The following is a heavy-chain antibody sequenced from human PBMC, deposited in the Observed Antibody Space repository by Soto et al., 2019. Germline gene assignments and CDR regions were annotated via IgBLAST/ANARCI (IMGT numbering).Heavy chain of an antibody. CDR2: IYPGDSDT. CDR1: GYSFTSYW. CDR3: ARQKTGYHSNWFDP. J-gene: IGHJ5*02. Sequence: PGESLKISCKGSGYSFTSYWIGWVRQMPGKGLEWMGIIYPGDSDTRYSPSFQGQVTISADQSIITAYLQWSSLKAADTAMYYCARQKTGYHSNWFDPWGQETLVTAPS. D-gene: IGHD3-9*01. V-gene: IGHV5-51*01.